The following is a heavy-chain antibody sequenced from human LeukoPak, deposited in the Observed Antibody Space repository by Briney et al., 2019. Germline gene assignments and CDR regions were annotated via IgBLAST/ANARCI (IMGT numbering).Heavy chain of an antibody. Sequence: GGSLRLSCAASGFTFSSYAMSWVRQAPGKGLEWVSAISGSGGSTYYAGSVKGRFTISRDNSKNTLYLQMNSLRAEDTAVYYCAKGGIQLWLQGYYYMDVWGKGTTVTVSS. J-gene: IGHJ6*03. CDR1: GFTFSSYA. D-gene: IGHD5-18*01. CDR2: ISGSGGST. CDR3: AKGGIQLWLQGYYYMDV. V-gene: IGHV3-23*01.